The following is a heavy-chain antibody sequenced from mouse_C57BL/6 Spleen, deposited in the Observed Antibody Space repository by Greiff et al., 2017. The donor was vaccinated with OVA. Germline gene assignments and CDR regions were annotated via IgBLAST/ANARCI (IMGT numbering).Heavy chain of an antibody. D-gene: IGHD2-4*01. CDR2: IYPRDGST. V-gene: IGHV1-78*01. CDR3: ARGETYYDYSWFAY. J-gene: IGHJ3*01. CDR1: GYTFTDHT. Sequence: VQGVESDAELVKPGASVKISCKVSGYTFTDHTIHWMKQRPEQGLEWIGYIYPRDGSTKYNEKFKGKATLTADKSSSTAYMQLNSLTSEDSAVYFCARGETYYDYSWFAYWGQGTLVTVSA.